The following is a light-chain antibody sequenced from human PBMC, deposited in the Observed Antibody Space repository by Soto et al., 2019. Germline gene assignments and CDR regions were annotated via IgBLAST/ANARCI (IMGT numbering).Light chain of an antibody. CDR3: QQYNNWPPLT. Sequence: ATLSCRASQSVSSNLAWFQHKPGQAPRLLIYGASTRATGIPARFSGSGSGTESTLTISSLQSEDFAVYYCQQYNNWPPLTFGGGTKVDIK. CDR2: GAS. J-gene: IGKJ4*01. V-gene: IGKV3-15*01. CDR1: QSVSSN.